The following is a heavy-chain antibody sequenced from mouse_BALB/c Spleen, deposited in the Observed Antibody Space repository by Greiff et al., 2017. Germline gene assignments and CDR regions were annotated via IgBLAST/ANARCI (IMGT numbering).Heavy chain of an antibody. V-gene: IGHV2-6-7*01. D-gene: IGHD1-1*01. CDR2: IWGDGST. CDR3: ARELRVYYYAMDY. Sequence: VKLMESGPGLVAPSQSLSITCTVSGFSLTGYGVNWVRQPPGKGLEWLGMIWGDGSTDYNSALKSRLSISKDNSKSQVFLKMNSLQTDDTARYYCARELRVYYYAMDYWGQGTSVTVSS. CDR1: GFSLTGYG. J-gene: IGHJ4*01.